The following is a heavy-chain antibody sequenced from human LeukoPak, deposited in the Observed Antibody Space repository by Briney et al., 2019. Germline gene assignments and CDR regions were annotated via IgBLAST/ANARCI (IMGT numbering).Heavy chain of an antibody. D-gene: IGHD2-15*01. CDR3: ARDRSQYCSGGSCYSGSVGWFDP. V-gene: IGHV1-18*04. CDR2: ISAYNGNT. CDR1: GYTFTSYG. Sequence: GASVKVSCKASGYTFTSYGISWVRQAPGQGLEWMGWISAYNGNTNYAQKLQGRVTMTTDTSTSTAYMELRSLRSDDTAVYYCARDRSQYCSGGSCYSGSVGWFDPWGQGILVTVSS. J-gene: IGHJ5*02.